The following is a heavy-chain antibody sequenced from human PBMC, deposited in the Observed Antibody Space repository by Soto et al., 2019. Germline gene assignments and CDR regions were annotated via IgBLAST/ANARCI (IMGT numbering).Heavy chain of an antibody. CDR2: IYNSGST. D-gene: IGHD3-10*01. V-gene: IGHV4-59*08. J-gene: IGHJ4*02. CDR3: ASMGYHYGSGSYPLDY. Sequence: WTWIRQPPGKGLEWIGFIYNSGSTRYNPSLRSRVTISVDTSKNQFSLKLRSVTAADTAVYYCASMGYHYGSGSYPLDYWGQGTLVTVSS.